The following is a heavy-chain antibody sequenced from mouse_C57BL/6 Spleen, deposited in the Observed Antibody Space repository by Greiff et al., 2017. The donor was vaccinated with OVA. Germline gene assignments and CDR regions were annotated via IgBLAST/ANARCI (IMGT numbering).Heavy chain of an antibody. Sequence: QVQLKQPGAELVKPGASVKMSCKASGYTFTSYWITWVKQRPGQGLEWIGDIYPGSGSTNYNEKFKSKATLTVDTSSSTAYMQLSSLTSEDSAVYYCARGPYYSNYDDVWGTGTTVTVSS. V-gene: IGHV1-55*01. CDR3: ARGPYYSNYDDV. CDR1: GYTFTSYW. J-gene: IGHJ1*03. D-gene: IGHD2-5*01. CDR2: IYPGSGST.